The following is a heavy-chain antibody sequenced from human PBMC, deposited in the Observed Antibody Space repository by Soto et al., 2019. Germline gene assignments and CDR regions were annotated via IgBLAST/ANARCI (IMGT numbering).Heavy chain of an antibody. V-gene: IGHV1-46*01. Sequence: VQLVQSGAEGKKPGASVKFSCKASGYTLTNAYMHWVRQAPGQGFEWMGIINPTGGSTNYAQKVEDRVTMTRDTSTNTVYMVLRSLRSEDTAVYYCARGLCSGGSCYVLDYWGQGAQVTVSS. D-gene: IGHD2-15*01. CDR3: ARGLCSGGSCYVLDY. J-gene: IGHJ4*02. CDR1: GYTLTNAY. CDR2: INPTGGST.